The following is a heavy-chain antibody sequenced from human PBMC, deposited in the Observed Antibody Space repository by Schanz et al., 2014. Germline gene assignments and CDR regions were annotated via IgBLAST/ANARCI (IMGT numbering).Heavy chain of an antibody. D-gene: IGHD6-19*01. CDR1: GFTFSGYS. CDR3: AASSGWHPSTDY. Sequence: EVQLVESGGGLVQPGGSLRLSCAASGFTFSGYSMNWVRQAPGKGLEWVAYISSSSSTIHYADSVKGRFTISRDNAKRSLFLQMNSLRVEDTAVYYCAASSGWHPSTDYWGQGTLVIVSS. CDR2: ISSSSSTI. V-gene: IGHV3-48*01. J-gene: IGHJ4*02.